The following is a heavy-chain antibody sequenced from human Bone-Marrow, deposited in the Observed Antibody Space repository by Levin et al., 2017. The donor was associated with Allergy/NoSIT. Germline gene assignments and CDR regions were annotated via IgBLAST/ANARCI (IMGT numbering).Heavy chain of an antibody. V-gene: IGHV4-39*01. J-gene: IGHJ4*02. CDR1: GDSIISNAYY. CDR2: IYYGGTA. CDR3: ERHLRAASPTSSPANADY. Sequence: PSETLSLTCTVSGDSIISNAYYWDWIRQPPGKGLEWIGSIYYGGTAYYNPSLKTRVAMSVDTSMNQFSLKLNSVTAADTAIYYCERHLRAASPTSSPANADYWGRGTLVTVSS. D-gene: IGHD2/OR15-2a*01.